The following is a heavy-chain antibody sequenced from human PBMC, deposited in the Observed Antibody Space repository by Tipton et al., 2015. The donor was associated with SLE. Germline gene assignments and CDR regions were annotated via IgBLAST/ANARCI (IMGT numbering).Heavy chain of an antibody. Sequence: TLSLTCTVSGGPISSHYWSWIRQPPGKGLEWIGYIYYRGSTNYNPSLKSRVIISVDTSKNQFSLTLSSVTAADTAVYYCARGRNGGDYSLDAFDIWGQGTMVTVSS. CDR3: ARGRNGGDYSLDAFDI. D-gene: IGHD4-11*01. J-gene: IGHJ3*02. V-gene: IGHV4-59*11. CDR1: GGPISSHY. CDR2: IYYRGST.